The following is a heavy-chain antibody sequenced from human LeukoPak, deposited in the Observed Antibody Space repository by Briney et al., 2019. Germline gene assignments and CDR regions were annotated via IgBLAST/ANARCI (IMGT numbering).Heavy chain of an antibody. J-gene: IGHJ4*02. Sequence: PSEALSLTCTVSGGSISSYYWSWIRQPPGKGLEWIGYIYTSGSTNYNPSLKSRVTISVDTSKNQFSLKLSSVTAADTAVYYCARRAAAGTSYFDYWGQGTLVTVSS. CDR3: ARRAAAGTSYFDY. CDR1: GGSISSYY. D-gene: IGHD6-13*01. V-gene: IGHV4-4*09. CDR2: IYTSGST.